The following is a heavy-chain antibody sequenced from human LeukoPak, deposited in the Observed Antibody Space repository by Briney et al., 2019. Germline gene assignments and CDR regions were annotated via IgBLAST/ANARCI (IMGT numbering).Heavy chain of an antibody. CDR1: GYTFTGYY. V-gene: IGHV1-2*04. CDR2: INPNSGGT. CDR3: ARDKGIAAAGTGAFDI. D-gene: IGHD6-13*01. Sequence: GASVKVSCKASGYTFTGYYMHWVRQAPGQGLEWMGWINPNSGGTNYAQKFQGWVTMTRDTSISTAYMELSRLRSDDTAVYYCARDKGIAAAGTGAFDIWGQGTMVTVSS. J-gene: IGHJ3*02.